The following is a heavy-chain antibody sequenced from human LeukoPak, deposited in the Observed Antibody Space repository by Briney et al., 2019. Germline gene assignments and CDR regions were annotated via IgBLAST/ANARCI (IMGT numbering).Heavy chain of an antibody. CDR1: GGSISSYY. CDR2: IYYSGST. V-gene: IGHV4-59*08. Sequence: SETLSLTCTVSGGSISSYYWSWIRQPPGKGLEWIGYIYYSGSTDYNPSLKSRVTISVDTSKNQLSLKLTSVTAADTAVYYCARSKNIHDSTAFDIWGQGTMVIVSS. CDR3: ARSKNIHDSTAFDI. D-gene: IGHD3-22*01. J-gene: IGHJ3*02.